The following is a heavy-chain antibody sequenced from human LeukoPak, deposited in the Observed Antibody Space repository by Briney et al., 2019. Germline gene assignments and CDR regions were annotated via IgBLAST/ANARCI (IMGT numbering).Heavy chain of an antibody. J-gene: IGHJ4*02. CDR2: INQDGSTT. Sequence: PGGSLRLSCAGSGFTFSTYWMHWVRQAPGKGLVWVSNINQDGSTTNYADSGKGRFTISRDNAKDTLFLQMNSLRAEDTAVYYCARGFSFGGSYLGGQGTLVTVSS. D-gene: IGHD1-26*01. CDR1: GFTFSTYW. CDR3: ARGFSFGGSYL. V-gene: IGHV3-74*01.